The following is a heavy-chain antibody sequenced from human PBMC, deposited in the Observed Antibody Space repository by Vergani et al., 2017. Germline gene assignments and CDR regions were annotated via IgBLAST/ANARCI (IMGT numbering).Heavy chain of an antibody. V-gene: IGHV4-4*03. CDR3: ATIGYMRWGYYFDD. CDR2: ICHTEDT. J-gene: IGHJ4*02. CDR1: GDSISSNNC. Sequence: QVQLQESGPGLVKPPGTLSLTCAVSGDSISSNNCWTWVRQPPGKGLEWIGEICHTEDTKYSPSLKSRVTVSVDESRNLFSLRLNSVTAADTAVYYCATIGYMRWGYYFDDRGQGILVTVSS. D-gene: IGHD2-2*02.